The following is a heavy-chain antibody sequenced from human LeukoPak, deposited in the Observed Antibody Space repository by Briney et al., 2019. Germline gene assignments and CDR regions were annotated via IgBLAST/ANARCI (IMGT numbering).Heavy chain of an antibody. Sequence: PSETLSLTYAVYGGSFSGYYWSWIRQPPGKGLEWIGEINHSGSTNYNPSLKSRVTISVDTSKNQFSLKQSSVTAADTAVYYCARGMKWAYYYDSSGRRDDAFDIWGQGTMVTVSS. D-gene: IGHD3-22*01. CDR1: GGSFSGYY. CDR3: ARGMKWAYYYDSSGRRDDAFDI. CDR2: INHSGST. J-gene: IGHJ3*02. V-gene: IGHV4-34*01.